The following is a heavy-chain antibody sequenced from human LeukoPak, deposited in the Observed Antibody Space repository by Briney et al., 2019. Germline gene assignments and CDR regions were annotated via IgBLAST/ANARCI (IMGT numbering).Heavy chain of an antibody. J-gene: IGHJ4*02. CDR3: ARAVDTVLVTSHYFDY. CDR2: ISSSGSTI. Sequence: GGSLRLSCAASGFTFSDYYMSWIRQAPGKGLEWVSYISSSGSTIYYADSVKGRFTISRDNAKNSLYLQMNSLRAEDTAVYYCARAVDTVLVTSHYFDYWGQGPLVPVSS. D-gene: IGHD5-18*01. V-gene: IGHV3-11*01. CDR1: GFTFSDYY.